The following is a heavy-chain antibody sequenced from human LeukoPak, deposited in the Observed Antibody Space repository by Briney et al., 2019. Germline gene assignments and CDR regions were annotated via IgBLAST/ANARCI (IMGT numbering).Heavy chain of an antibody. CDR2: IFYSGTT. V-gene: IGHV4-39*01. J-gene: IGHJ4*02. D-gene: IGHD3-3*01. CDR1: GGSITNSPKY. CDR3: ARAGAEDDDFWSGYDY. Sequence: SETLSLTCTVSGGSITNSPKYWGWIRQPPGKGLEWTGSIFYSGTTYYSPSLKSRATLSVDTSNNQFSLKLSSVTAADTAVYYCARAGAEDDDFWSGYDYWGQGTLVTVSS.